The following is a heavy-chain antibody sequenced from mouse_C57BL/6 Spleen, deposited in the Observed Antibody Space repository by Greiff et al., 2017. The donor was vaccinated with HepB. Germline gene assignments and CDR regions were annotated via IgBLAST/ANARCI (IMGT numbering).Heavy chain of an antibody. D-gene: IGHD4-1*01. Sequence: VKQSCKASGYTFTSYWMHWVKQRPGQGLEWIGNINPSNGGTNYNEKFKSKATLTVDKSSSTAYMQLSSLTSEDSAVYYCARANWDAYFDVWGTGTTVTVSS. CDR2: INPSNGGT. CDR3: ARANWDAYFDV. CDR1: GYTFTSYW. J-gene: IGHJ1*03. V-gene: IGHV1-53*01.